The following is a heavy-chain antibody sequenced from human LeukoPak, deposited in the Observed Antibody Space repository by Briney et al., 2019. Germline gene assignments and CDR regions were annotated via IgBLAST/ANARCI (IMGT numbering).Heavy chain of an antibody. V-gene: IGHV3-30*02. CDR1: GFTFSSYG. D-gene: IGHD6-13*01. J-gene: IGHJ5*02. CDR2: IRYDGSNK. CDR3: AKDRQAAGFSGWDHNNWFDP. Sequence: GGSLRLSCAASGFTFSSYGMHWVRQAPGKGLEWVAFIRYDGSNKYYADSVKGRFTISRDNSKNTLYLQMNSLRAEDTAVYYCAKDRQAAGFSGWDHNNWFDPWGQGTLVTVSS.